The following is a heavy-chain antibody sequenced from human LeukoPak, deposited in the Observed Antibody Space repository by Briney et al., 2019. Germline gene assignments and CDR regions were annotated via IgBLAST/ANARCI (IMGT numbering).Heavy chain of an antibody. CDR1: GFTFSSYT. Sequence: GGSLRLSCAASGFTFSSYTMHWVRQAPGKGLEWLSSITSRSSFIHYADSVKGRFTISRDNAKNSLYLQMNSLRAEDTAVYYCARDSIVAPGDYWGQGTLVTVSS. CDR3: ARDSIVAPGDY. V-gene: IGHV3-21*01. CDR2: ITSRSSFI. D-gene: IGHD5-12*01. J-gene: IGHJ4*02.